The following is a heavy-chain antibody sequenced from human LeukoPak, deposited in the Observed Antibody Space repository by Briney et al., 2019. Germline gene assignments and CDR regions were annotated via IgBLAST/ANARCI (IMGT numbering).Heavy chain of an antibody. CDR3: ARARFTTFVYY. D-gene: IGHD3-3*01. CDR1: GFMLKDHY. V-gene: IGHV3-11*05. J-gene: IGHJ4*02. Sequence: KPGGSLRLSCAVSGFMLKDHYMSWIRQAPGKGPEWVSYINHIGSYTGYADSVKGRFTISRDNPKNSLYLQMNNLRVEDTAVYYCARARFTTFVYYWGQGTLVTVSS. CDR2: INHIGSYT.